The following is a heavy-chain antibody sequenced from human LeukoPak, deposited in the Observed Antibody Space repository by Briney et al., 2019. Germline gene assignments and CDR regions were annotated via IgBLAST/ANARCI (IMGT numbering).Heavy chain of an antibody. Sequence: GRSLRLSCAASGFTFSSYGMHWVRQAPGKGLEWVAVISYDGSNKYYADSVKGRFTISRDNSKNTLHLQLNSLRAEDTAIYYCAKDHCTATNCFAGFDYWGQGALVTVSS. V-gene: IGHV3-30*18. CDR3: AKDHCTATNCFAGFDY. D-gene: IGHD2-15*01. J-gene: IGHJ4*02. CDR1: GFTFSSYG. CDR2: ISYDGSNK.